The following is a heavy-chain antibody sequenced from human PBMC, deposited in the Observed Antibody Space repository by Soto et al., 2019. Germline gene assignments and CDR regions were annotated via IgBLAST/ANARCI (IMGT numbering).Heavy chain of an antibody. J-gene: IGHJ4*02. D-gene: IGHD5-18*01. V-gene: IGHV4-34*01. CDR1: GGSFRGYY. CDR3: ARTNGYSYGTDY. Sequence: PSETRSHTCSVXGGSFRGYYWSWIRQPLGKGLEWIGEINHSGSTNYNQSLKSRVTISVDTSKNQFSLKLSSVTAADTAVYYCARTNGYSYGTDYCGPATLVSVSS. CDR2: INHSGST.